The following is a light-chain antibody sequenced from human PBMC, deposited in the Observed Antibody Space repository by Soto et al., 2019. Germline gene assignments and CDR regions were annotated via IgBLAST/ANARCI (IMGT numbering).Light chain of an antibody. CDR2: DAS. Sequence: PNTLSLSPGGRATLSCRASQSLINYLAWYQQKPGQAPRLLIYDASSRATGIPARFSGSGSGTDFTLTIASLEPEDFAVYYCQHRSNSWTFCQGTKVDIK. V-gene: IGKV3-11*01. CDR1: QSLINY. J-gene: IGKJ1*01. CDR3: QHRSNSWT.